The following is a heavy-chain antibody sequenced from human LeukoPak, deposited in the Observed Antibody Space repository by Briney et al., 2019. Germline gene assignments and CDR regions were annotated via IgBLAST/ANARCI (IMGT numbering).Heavy chain of an antibody. Sequence: SGGSLRLSCAASGFTFRNYEMNWVRQAPGRGLEWVSYISSSGLTMYYADSVKGRFTISRDNAKNSPYLQMNSLRAEDTAVYYCARRTTGDDYWGQGTLVTVSS. CDR1: GFTFRNYE. CDR2: ISSSGLTM. CDR3: ARRTTGDDY. V-gene: IGHV3-48*03. D-gene: IGHD4-17*01. J-gene: IGHJ4*02.